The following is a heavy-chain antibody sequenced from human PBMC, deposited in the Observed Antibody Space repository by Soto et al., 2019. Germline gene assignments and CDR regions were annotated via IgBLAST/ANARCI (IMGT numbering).Heavy chain of an antibody. CDR1: GFTFSSYW. CDR3: ARDRREGDFWSGYLYGMDV. V-gene: IGHV3-74*01. J-gene: IGHJ6*02. D-gene: IGHD3-3*01. Sequence: LRLSCAASGFTFSSYWMHWVRQAPGKGLVWVSRINSDGSSTSYADSVKGRFTISRDNAKNTLYLQMNSLRAEDTAVYYCARDRREGDFWSGYLYGMDVWGQGTTVTVSS. CDR2: INSDGSST.